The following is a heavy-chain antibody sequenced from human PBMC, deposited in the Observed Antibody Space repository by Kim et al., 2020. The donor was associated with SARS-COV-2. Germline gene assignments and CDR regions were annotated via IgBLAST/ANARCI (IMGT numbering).Heavy chain of an antibody. CDR1: GGSISNYY. CDR3: ARLSAFWSGSDY. V-gene: IGHV4-59*01. CDR2: IHYTGTT. J-gene: IGHJ4*01. Sequence: SETLSLTCTVSGGSISNYYWSWFRQPPGKGLAWIGYIHYTGTTNYSPSLKSRVAISLDTSNYQFSLKLNPLTAAYTDEYYCARLSAFWSGSDYLGHGTQV. D-gene: IGHD3-3*01.